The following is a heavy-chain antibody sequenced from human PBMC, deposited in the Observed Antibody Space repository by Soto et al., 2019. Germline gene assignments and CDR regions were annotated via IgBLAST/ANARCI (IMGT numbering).Heavy chain of an antibody. D-gene: IGHD6-6*01. Sequence: XXTQCLGCTVSGGTIGSIGYYWGSNRKPPGKELESIGTIYYSGSTNYNPSLKSRVTISVDTSKNQFSLKLGSVTAADTAVYYCCGSSGPAGLFDYWGQGTLVTVSS. J-gene: IGHJ4*02. CDR3: CGSSGPAGLFDY. CDR2: IYYSGST. CDR1: GGTIGSIGYY. V-gene: IGHV4-39*07.